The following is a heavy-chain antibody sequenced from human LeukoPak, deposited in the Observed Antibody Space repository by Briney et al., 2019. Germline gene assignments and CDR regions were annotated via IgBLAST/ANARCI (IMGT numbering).Heavy chain of an antibody. CDR1: GYTFTGYY. CDR2: INPNSGGT. Sequence: ASVKVSCTASGYTFTGYYMHWVRQAPGQGLEWMGRINPNSGGTNYAQKFQGRVTMTRDTSISTAYMELSRLRSEDTAVYYCARETPYSSGSCMDVWGQGTTVTVSS. V-gene: IGHV1-2*06. D-gene: IGHD6-19*01. CDR3: ARETPYSSGSCMDV. J-gene: IGHJ6*02.